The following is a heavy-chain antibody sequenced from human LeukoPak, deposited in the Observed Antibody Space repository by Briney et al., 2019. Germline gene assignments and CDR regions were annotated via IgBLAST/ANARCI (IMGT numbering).Heavy chain of an antibody. CDR1: GFTFSTSW. D-gene: IGHD2-8*01. CDR2: INSDGGGT. Sequence: GGSLRLSCAASGFTFSTSWMHWVRQAPGKGLVWVSRINSDGGGTNYADSVKGRFPISRDNARHTLYLQMNSLRAEDTAVYYCARPYVSTRNVFAVWGQGTVVTVSS. J-gene: IGHJ3*01. CDR3: ARPYVSTRNVFAV. V-gene: IGHV3-74*01.